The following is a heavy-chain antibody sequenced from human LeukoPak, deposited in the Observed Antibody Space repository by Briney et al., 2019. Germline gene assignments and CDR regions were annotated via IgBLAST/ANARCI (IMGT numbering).Heavy chain of an antibody. CDR2: VSWDGGST. Sequence: GGSLRLSCAASGFTLDDYAMHGVRQAPPKGLEWVSLVSWDGGSTYYADSVKDRFTISRDNSKNSLYLQMNSLRAEDTALYYCAKDYFRYGLGGYYFNYWGQGTLVTVSS. CDR1: GFTLDDYA. V-gene: IGHV3-43D*03. D-gene: IGHD3-10*01. CDR3: AKDYFRYGLGGYYFNY. J-gene: IGHJ4*02.